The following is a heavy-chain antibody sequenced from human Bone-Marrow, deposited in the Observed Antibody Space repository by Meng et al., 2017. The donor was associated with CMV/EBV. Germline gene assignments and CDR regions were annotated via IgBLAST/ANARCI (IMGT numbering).Heavy chain of an antibody. Sequence: SETLSLTCTVSGGSISSGDYYWSWIRQPPGKGLEWIGYIYYSGSTYYNPSLKSRVTISVDRSKNQFSLKLTSVTAADTALYYCAGRYGVAPYYIDNWGHGTLVTVSS. CDR1: GGSISSGDYY. D-gene: IGHD3-3*01. CDR3: AGRYGVAPYYIDN. J-gene: IGHJ4*01. CDR2: IYYSGST. V-gene: IGHV4-30-4*08.